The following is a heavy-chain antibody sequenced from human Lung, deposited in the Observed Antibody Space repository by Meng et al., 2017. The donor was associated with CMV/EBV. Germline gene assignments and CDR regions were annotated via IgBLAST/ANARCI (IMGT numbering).Heavy chain of an antibody. V-gene: IGHV3-13*01. J-gene: IGHJ4*02. CDR3: ARARSPTHFDY. CDR2: IGTVGDT. Sequence: SCTASGFTFSIYDFRWVRQPTGKGLEWVSSIGTVGDTYSIGSVKGRFIISREDAKNSVYLQMNGLRDGDTGLYYCARARSPTHFDYWGQGALVTVSS. CDR1: GFTFSIYD.